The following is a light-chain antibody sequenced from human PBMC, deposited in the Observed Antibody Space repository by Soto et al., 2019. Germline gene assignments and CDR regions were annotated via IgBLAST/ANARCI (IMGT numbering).Light chain of an antibody. CDR1: QSISTW. Sequence: DILMTPSPSTLSASVVDRVTITCRAIQSISTWLAWYQQRPGKPPKLLTYKAASLAIRVPSRLSSSGSGTEFTLTISSLQPDDFATYYYQQYNSLFTFGPGTKVDIK. CDR2: KAA. J-gene: IGKJ3*01. CDR3: QQYNSLFT. V-gene: IGKV1-5*03.